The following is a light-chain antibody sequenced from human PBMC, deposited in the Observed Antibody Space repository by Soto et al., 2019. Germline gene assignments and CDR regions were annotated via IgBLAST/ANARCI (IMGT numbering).Light chain of an antibody. V-gene: IGKV3-20*01. CDR3: QHYGGSFT. J-gene: IGKJ5*01. Sequence: EIVLTQSPDTLSWSPGERATLSCRASESVSSVYLAWYQHKPGQAPRLLIFGASSRATAIPDRFSGSGSGTDFTLTISRLEPEDFAVYYCQHYGGSFTFGQGTRLEIK. CDR1: ESVSSVY. CDR2: GAS.